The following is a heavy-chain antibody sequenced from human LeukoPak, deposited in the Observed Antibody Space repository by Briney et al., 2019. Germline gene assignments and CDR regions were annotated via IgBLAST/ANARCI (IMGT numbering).Heavy chain of an antibody. CDR1: GFSFSDYY. D-gene: IGHD2-2*01. J-gene: IGHJ4*02. Sequence: GGSLRLSCAASGFSFSDYYMSWIRQAPGRGLEWVAVISYDGSNKYYADSVKGRFTISRDNSKNTLYLQMNSLRAEDTAVYYCAKGRWDIVVVPAASRETQFDYWGQGTLVTVSS. V-gene: IGHV3-30*18. CDR3: AKGRWDIVVVPAASRETQFDY. CDR2: ISYDGSNK.